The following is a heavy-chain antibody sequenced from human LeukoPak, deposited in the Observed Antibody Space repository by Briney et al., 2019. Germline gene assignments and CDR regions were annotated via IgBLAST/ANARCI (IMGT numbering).Heavy chain of an antibody. Sequence: SVKVSCKASGGTFSSYAISWVRQAPGQGLEWMGGIIPIFGTANYAQRFQGRVTITADESTSTAYMELSSLRSEDTAVYYCASSSSSGYYYYGMDVWGQGTTVTVSS. D-gene: IGHD6-6*01. CDR1: GGTFSSYA. CDR3: ASSSSSGYYYYGMDV. V-gene: IGHV1-69*01. J-gene: IGHJ6*02. CDR2: IIPIFGTA.